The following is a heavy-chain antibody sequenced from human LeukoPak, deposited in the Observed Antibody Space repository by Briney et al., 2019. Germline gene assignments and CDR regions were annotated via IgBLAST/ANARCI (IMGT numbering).Heavy chain of an antibody. CDR1: GFTFSSYS. CDR3: ARVSPQDTAMAHGAFDI. D-gene: IGHD5-18*01. J-gene: IGHJ3*02. V-gene: IGHV3-21*01. Sequence: GGSLRLSCAASGFTFSSYSMNWVRQAPGKGLEWVSSISSSSSYIYYADSVKGRFTISRENAKNSLYLQMNSLRAEDTAVYYCARVSPQDTAMAHGAFDIWGQGTMVTVSS. CDR2: ISSSSSYI.